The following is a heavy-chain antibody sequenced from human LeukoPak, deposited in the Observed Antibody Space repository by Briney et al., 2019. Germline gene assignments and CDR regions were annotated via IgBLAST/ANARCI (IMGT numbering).Heavy chain of an antibody. J-gene: IGHJ4*02. CDR3: ARRGSSAWYEGFGFDY. Sequence: PSETLSLTCTVSGGSISSYYWSWIRHPPGKGLEWIGYIYNSGSTSYNPSLKSRVTISVDTSKNQFSLKLSSVTAADTAVYYCARRGSSAWYEGFGFDYWGQGTLVTVSS. CDR2: IYNSGST. D-gene: IGHD6-19*01. CDR1: GGSISSYY. V-gene: IGHV4-4*09.